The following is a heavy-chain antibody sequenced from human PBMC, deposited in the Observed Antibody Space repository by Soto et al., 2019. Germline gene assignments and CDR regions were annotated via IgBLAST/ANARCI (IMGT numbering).Heavy chain of an antibody. CDR1: GFTFSSYA. CDR3: AKDRVAGDYYDSSGA. Sequence: SLRLSCAASGFTFSSYAMSWVRQAPGKGLEWVSAISGSGGSTYYADSVKGRFTISRDNSKNTLYLQENSLRAEDTAVYYCAKDRVAGDYYDSSGAWGQGTLVTVSS. J-gene: IGHJ5*02. CDR2: ISGSGGST. V-gene: IGHV3-23*01. D-gene: IGHD3-22*01.